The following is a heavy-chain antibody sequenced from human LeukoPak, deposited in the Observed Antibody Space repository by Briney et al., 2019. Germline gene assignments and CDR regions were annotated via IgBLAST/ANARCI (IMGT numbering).Heavy chain of an antibody. D-gene: IGHD3-22*01. V-gene: IGHV4-39*01. CDR3: AGPLLTYYSDSSAYS. CDR1: GGSISSSNYY. J-gene: IGHJ4*02. Sequence: SETLSLTCSVSGGSISSSNYYWGWIRQPPGKGLEWIGIIYYSGSTSYNPSLKSRVAISIDTSKNQFSLKLTSVTAADTAVYYCAGPLLTYYSDSSAYSWGQGTLVTVSS. CDR2: IYYSGST.